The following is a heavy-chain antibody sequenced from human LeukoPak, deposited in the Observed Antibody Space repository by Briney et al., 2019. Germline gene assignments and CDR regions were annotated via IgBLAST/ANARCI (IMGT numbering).Heavy chain of an antibody. CDR3: TRGPYAYSQY. V-gene: IGHV1-8*01. CDR2: INPDSGNA. Sequence: ASVKVSCXASGYTFTSYDINWVRQAPGQGFGWMGWINPDSGNAGYGQKFQGRLTMTRDASISTAYMELSSLRSEDTAFYYCTRGPYAYSQYWGQGTLVTVSS. CDR1: GYTFTSYD. D-gene: IGHD4-17*01. J-gene: IGHJ1*01.